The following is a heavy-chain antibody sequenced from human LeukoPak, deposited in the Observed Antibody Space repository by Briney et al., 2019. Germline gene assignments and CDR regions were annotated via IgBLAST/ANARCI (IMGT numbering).Heavy chain of an antibody. D-gene: IGHD3-3*01. CDR2: INTDGSST. V-gene: IGHV3-74*01. CDR3: AREPLYYDFWSSYSDAFDI. CDR1: GFTFSSYW. J-gene: IGHJ3*02. Sequence: PGGSLRLSCAASGFTFSSYWMHWVRQAPGKGLVWVSSINTDGSSTSYADSVKGRFTISRDNAKNTLYLQMNSLRVEDTAVYYCAREPLYYDFWSSYSDAFDIWGQGTMVTVSS.